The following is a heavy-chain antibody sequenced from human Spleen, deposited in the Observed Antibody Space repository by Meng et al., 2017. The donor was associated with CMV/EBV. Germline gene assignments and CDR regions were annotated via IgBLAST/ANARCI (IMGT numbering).Heavy chain of an antibody. CDR2: ISWNSGSI. Sequence: GGSLRLSCAASGFTFDDYAMHWVRQAPGKGLEWVSGISWNSGSIGYADSVKGRFTISRDNAKNSLYLQMNSLRAEDTALYYCAKDRGGSSFYYGMDVWGQGTTVTVSS. J-gene: IGHJ6*02. CDR1: GFTFDDYA. D-gene: IGHD3-16*02. CDR3: AKDRGGSSFYYGMDV. V-gene: IGHV3-9*01.